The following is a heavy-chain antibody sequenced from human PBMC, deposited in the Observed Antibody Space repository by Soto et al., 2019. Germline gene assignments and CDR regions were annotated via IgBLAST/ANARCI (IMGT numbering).Heavy chain of an antibody. D-gene: IGHD6-13*01. Sequence: GASVKVSCKASGYTFTSFYIHWVRQAPGQGLEWMAITNPSGGSTNYAQKFQGRITLTRDTSTSTVYMELSSLRSEDTAVYYCARNLASADVWGQGTLVTVSS. CDR1: GYTFTSFY. CDR2: TNPSGGST. CDR3: ARNLASADV. J-gene: IGHJ4*02. V-gene: IGHV1-46*01.